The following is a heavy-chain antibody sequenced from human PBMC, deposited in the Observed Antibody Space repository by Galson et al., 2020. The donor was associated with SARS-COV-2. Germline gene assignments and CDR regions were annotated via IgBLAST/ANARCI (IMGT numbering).Heavy chain of an antibody. D-gene: IGHD2-2*01. CDR2: IWYAGSHK. CDR1: GSTFSSYG. Sequence: GGSLRLSCTASGSTFSSYGMHWVRQAPGKGLEWVAVIWYAGSHKYYADSVKGRFTISRDNSKNTLYLQMNSLRAEDTAVYYCGGSTSYYYDMDVWGQGTTVTVSS. V-gene: IGHV3-33*01. CDR3: GGSTSYYYDMDV. J-gene: IGHJ6*02.